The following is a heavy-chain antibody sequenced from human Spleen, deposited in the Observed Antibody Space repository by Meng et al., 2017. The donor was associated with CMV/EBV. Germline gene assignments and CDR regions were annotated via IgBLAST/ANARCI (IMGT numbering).Heavy chain of an antibody. V-gene: IGHV1-8*03. D-gene: IGHD1-26*01. CDR3: ARALSGSYST. J-gene: IGHJ5*02. Sequence: KVSCKASGYTFTSYDINWVRQATGQGLEWMGWMNPNSGNTGYAQKFQGRVTITRNTSISTTYMELSSLRSEDTAVYYCARALSGSYSTWGQGTLVTVSS. CDR2: MNPNSGNT. CDR1: GYTFTSYD.